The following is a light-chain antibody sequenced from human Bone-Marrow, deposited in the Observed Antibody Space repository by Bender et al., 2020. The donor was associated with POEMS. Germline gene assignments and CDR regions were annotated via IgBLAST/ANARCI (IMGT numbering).Light chain of an antibody. CDR1: SSHGETYNL. CDR3: SSYTFSSGEV. V-gene: IGLV2-14*02. J-gene: IGLJ2*01. Sequence: QSALTQPASVSGSPGQSITISCTGISSHGETYNLVSWYQQHPGKAPKLMIHDVGNRPSGVSNRFSGSKSGNTASLTISGLQAEDEADYYCSSYTFSSGEVFGGGTKLTVL. CDR2: DVG.